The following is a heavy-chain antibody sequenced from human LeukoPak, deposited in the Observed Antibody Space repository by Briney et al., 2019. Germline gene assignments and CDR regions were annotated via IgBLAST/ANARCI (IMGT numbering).Heavy chain of an antibody. D-gene: IGHD6-13*01. CDR1: GDSIGSSNNY. CDR2: IFYSGST. CDR3: ARRGITYSSSFFAY. Sequence: SETLSLTCTVSGDSIGSSNNYWAWVRQPPGQGLEWLGSIFYSGSTYYNPSLKSRVTISVDTSKNQFSLNLYSVTAADTATYYCARRGITYSSSFFAYWGQGTLVTVSS. V-gene: IGHV4-39*01. J-gene: IGHJ4*02.